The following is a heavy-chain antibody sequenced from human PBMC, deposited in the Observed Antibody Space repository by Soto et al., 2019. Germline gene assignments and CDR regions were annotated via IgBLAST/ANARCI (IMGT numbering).Heavy chain of an antibody. CDR2: INSGGGNT. J-gene: IGHJ4*02. CDR3: AEGNCAGDCYFDY. CDR1: GYTFTGYY. Sequence: QVQLVQSGTEVKKPGASVKISCKASGYTFTGYYIYWVRQAPGQGLEFMGAINSGGGNTDYAQKVQGRDTVTRDTSTSTVYMEQTSLRVDDTAVYYCAEGNCAGDCYFDYWGQGTLVTVSP. D-gene: IGHD2-21*02. V-gene: IGHV1-46*01.